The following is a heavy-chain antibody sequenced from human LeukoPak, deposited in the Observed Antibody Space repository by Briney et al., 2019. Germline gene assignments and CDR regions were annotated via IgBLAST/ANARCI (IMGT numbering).Heavy chain of an antibody. CDR1: GFDFNNYG. CDR2: IWYDGTTR. V-gene: IGHV3-33*06. Sequence: GGSLRLSCAASGFDFNNYGMHWVRQAPGRGLDWVAVIWYDGTTRYNEDSVKGRFTISRDNSKNTLYLQMNSLRAEDTAVYYCAKLYSSGWYVGYWGQGTLVTVSS. J-gene: IGHJ4*02. D-gene: IGHD6-19*01. CDR3: AKLYSSGWYVGY.